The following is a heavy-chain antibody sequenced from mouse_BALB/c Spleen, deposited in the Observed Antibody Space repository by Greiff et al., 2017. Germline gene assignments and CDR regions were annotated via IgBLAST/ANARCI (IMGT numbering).Heavy chain of an antibody. V-gene: IGHV1-67*01. CDR2: ISIYYDNT. J-gene: IGHJ1*01. D-gene: IGHD2-14*01. Sequence: QVQLQQSGPELVRPGESVKISCKGSGYTFTDYAMHWVKQSHAKSLEWIGVISIYYDNTNYNQKFKGKATMTVDKSSSTAYMELARLTSEDSAIYYCARNYRYEGYFDVWGAGTTVTVSS. CDR1: GYTFTDYA. CDR3: ARNYRYEGYFDV.